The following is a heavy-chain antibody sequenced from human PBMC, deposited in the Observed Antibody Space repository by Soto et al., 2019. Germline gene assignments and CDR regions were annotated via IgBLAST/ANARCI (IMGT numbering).Heavy chain of an antibody. Sequence: QVQLVQSGAEVKKPGASVKVSCKASGYTFTSYAMHWVRQAPGQRLEWMGWINAGNGNTKYSQKFQGRVTITRDTSASTAYMELSSLRSEDTAVYYCARDRRGSYHVSWFDPWGQGTLVTVSS. V-gene: IGHV1-3*01. CDR2: INAGNGNT. D-gene: IGHD3-16*02. CDR1: GYTFTSYA. CDR3: ARDRRGSYHVSWFDP. J-gene: IGHJ5*02.